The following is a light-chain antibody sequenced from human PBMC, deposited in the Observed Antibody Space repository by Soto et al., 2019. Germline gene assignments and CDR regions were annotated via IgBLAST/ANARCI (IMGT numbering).Light chain of an antibody. J-gene: IGKJ3*01. CDR2: LVS. CDR1: QSLLRTNGDNY. Sequence: DLVLTQSPRSLSVSPGESASISCRSSQSLLRTNGDNYLDWYLQKPGQSPQLLISLVSNRTSGVPDRFSGSGSGTDFTLHINKVEAADVGVFYCMQGQETIFTFGPGTKLDIK. V-gene: IGKV2-28*01. CDR3: MQGQETIFT.